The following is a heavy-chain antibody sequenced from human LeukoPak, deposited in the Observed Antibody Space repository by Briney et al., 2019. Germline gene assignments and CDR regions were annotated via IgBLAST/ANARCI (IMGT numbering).Heavy chain of an antibody. CDR1: GGSISSYY. Sequence: SETLSLTCTVSGGSISSYYWSWIRQPPGKGLEWIGYIYYSGSTNYNPSLKSPVTISVDTSKNQFSLKLSSVTAADTAVYYCARVGYSSGWYVDYWGQGTLVTVSS. V-gene: IGHV4-59*08. CDR2: IYYSGST. D-gene: IGHD6-19*01. J-gene: IGHJ4*02. CDR3: ARVGYSSGWYVDY.